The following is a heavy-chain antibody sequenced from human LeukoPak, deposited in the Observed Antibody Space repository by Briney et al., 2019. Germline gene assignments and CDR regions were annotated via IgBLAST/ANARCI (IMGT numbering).Heavy chain of an antibody. J-gene: IGHJ4*02. Sequence: ASVKVSCKASGYTFTSYYMHWVRQAPGQGLEWMGIINPSGGSTSYAQKFQGRVTMTRDTYTSTVYMELSSLRSEDTAVYYCARKGYYGSGSYYPSPFDYWGQGTLVTVSS. D-gene: IGHD3-10*01. CDR2: INPSGGST. V-gene: IGHV1-46*01. CDR1: GYTFTSYY. CDR3: ARKGYYGSGSYYPSPFDY.